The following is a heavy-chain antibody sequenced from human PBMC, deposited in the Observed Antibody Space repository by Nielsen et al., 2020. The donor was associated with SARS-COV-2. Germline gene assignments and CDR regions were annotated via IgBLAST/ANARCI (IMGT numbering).Heavy chain of an antibody. Sequence: SETLSLTCSVSGGSLSSSAYYWVWIRQPPGKGLEWIGEVTHIGKINYNTSLKSRVTISVDTSKDQISLMLSSVTAADTAVYYCAKDYGGGVEIWGQGTMVTVSS. J-gene: IGHJ3*02. D-gene: IGHD4-23*01. CDR3: AKDYGGGVEI. CDR2: VTHIGKI. CDR1: GGSLSSSAYY. V-gene: IGHV4-39*07.